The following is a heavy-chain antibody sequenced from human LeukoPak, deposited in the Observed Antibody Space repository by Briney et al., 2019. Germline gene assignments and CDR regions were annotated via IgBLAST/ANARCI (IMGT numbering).Heavy chain of an antibody. CDR3: ARENFQY. CDR2: IKPDGSDQ. V-gene: IGHV3-7*04. CDR1: GFTFSSYW. J-gene: IGHJ4*02. Sequence: GGSLRLSCAASGFTFSSYWMNWVRQAPGKGLEWVANIKPDGSDQYYVDSVKGRFTISRDYAKNSLYLQMNSLRAEDTAVYYCARENFQYWAQGTLVTVSS.